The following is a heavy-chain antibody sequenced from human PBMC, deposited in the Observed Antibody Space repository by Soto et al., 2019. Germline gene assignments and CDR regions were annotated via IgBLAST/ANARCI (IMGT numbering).Heavy chain of an antibody. CDR2: ISSSSSYI. CDR3: ARAARRTPGIAAAGSVFDY. V-gene: IGHV3-21*01. Sequence: GGSLRLSCAASGFTFSSYSMNWVRQAPGKGLEWVSSISSSSSYIYYADSVKGRFTISRDNAKNSLYLQMNSLRAEDTAVYYCARAARRTPGIAAAGSVFDYWGQGTLVTSPQ. D-gene: IGHD6-13*01. CDR1: GFTFSSYS. J-gene: IGHJ4*02.